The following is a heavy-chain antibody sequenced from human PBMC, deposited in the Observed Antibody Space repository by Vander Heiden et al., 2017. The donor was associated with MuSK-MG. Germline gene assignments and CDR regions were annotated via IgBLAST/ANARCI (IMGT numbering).Heavy chain of an antibody. CDR3: ARENGPGGGYGYYFDY. Sequence: EVQLVESGGGLVQPGGSLRLSCAASGFTVSNTSMPWVSQAPGKGLDWVSVIYSGGSTYFADSVKGRVTISRDNSKNTLYLQMNSLRAEDTAVYYCARENGPGGGYGYYFDYWGQGTLVTVSS. CDR1: GFTVSNTS. D-gene: IGHD5-12*01. V-gene: IGHV3-66*01. J-gene: IGHJ4*02. CDR2: IYSGGST.